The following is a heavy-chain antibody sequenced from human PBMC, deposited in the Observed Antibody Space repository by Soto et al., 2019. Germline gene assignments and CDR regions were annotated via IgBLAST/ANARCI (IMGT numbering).Heavy chain of an antibody. Sequence: EVQLVESGGGLVKPGGSLRLSCAASGFTFSSYSMNWVRQAPGKGLEWVSSISSSSSYIYYADSVKGRFTISRDNAKNYLYLQMNSLSAEGTAVYYCARSGYSYGPSGYWGQGTLVTVSS. V-gene: IGHV3-21*01. CDR1: GFTFSSYS. D-gene: IGHD5-18*01. J-gene: IGHJ4*02. CDR2: ISSSSSYI. CDR3: ARSGYSYGPSGY.